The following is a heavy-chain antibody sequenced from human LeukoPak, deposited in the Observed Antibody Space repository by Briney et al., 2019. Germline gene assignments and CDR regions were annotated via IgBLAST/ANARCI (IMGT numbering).Heavy chain of an antibody. J-gene: IGHJ4*02. D-gene: IGHD6-19*01. CDR1: GFTFSSYS. Sequence: PGGSLRLSCAASGFTFSSYSMNWVRQAPGKGLEWVSGINWNGGSTSYADSVKGRFTISRDNAKNSLYLQMNSLRAEDTALYYCARLDSSGWYSPAGNWGQGTLVTVSS. CDR2: INWNGGST. CDR3: ARLDSSGWYSPAGN. V-gene: IGHV3-20*04.